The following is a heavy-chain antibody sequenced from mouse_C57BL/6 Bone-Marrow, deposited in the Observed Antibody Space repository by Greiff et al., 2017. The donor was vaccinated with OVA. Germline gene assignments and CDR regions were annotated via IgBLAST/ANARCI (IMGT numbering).Heavy chain of an antibody. CDR2: INSDGGST. CDR1: EYEFPSYD. J-gene: IGHJ1*03. V-gene: IGHV5-2*01. D-gene: IGHD2-5*01. Sequence: EVKLVESGGGLVQPGASLKLSCESNEYEFPSYDMSWVRKTPEKRLELVAAINSDGGSTYYPDTMERRFIISRDNTKKTLYLQMSSLRSVDTALYYCERHGYYNNYEGWYFDVWGTGTTITVSS. CDR3: ERHGYYNNYEGWYFDV.